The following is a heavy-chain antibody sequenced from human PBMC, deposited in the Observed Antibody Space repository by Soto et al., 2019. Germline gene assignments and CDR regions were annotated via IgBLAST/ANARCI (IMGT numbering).Heavy chain of an antibody. D-gene: IGHD3-22*01. CDR1: VGSISISTYY. Sequence: PSEILYLTCTSSVGSISISTYYWGWIRQPRGKGLEWIGSVYYSGSTYYNPSLKSRVTISVDTSNNQFSLKLNSVTAADTAVYYCARHQYYYDSSGYTLDYWGQGTMVTVSS. V-gene: IGHV4-39*01. J-gene: IGHJ4*02. CDR3: ARHQYYYDSSGYTLDY. CDR2: VYYSGST.